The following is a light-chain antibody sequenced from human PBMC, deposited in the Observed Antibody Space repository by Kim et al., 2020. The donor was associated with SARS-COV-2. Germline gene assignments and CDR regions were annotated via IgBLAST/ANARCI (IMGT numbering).Light chain of an antibody. CDR3: QQYTNWPRALT. CDR2: GAS. V-gene: IGKV3-15*01. J-gene: IGKJ4*01. Sequence: EIVMTQSPATLSVSPGERATLSCRASQSVSSNLAWYQQKPGQAPRLLIYGASTRATGIPARFSGSESGTEFTLTISSLQSEDFAVYYCQQYTNWPRALTFGGGTKVEI. CDR1: QSVSSN.